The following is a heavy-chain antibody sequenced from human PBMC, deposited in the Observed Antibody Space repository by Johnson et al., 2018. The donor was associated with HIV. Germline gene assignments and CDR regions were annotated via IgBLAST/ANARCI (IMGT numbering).Heavy chain of an antibody. CDR1: GFTFSSYG. CDR3: ARRRSGILILDDAFDI. CDR2: IWYDGSNK. J-gene: IGHJ3*02. V-gene: IGHV3-33*01. Sequence: QVQLVESGGGLIQPGGSLRLSCAASGFTFSSYGMHWVRQAPGKGLEWVAVIWYDGSNKYYADSVKGRFTISRDNAKNSLYLQMNIMRAEDTAVYYCARRRSGILILDDAFDIWGQGTMVTVSS. D-gene: IGHD1-14*01.